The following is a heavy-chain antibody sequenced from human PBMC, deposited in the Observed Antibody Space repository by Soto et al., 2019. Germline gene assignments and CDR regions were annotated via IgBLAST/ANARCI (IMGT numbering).Heavy chain of an antibody. D-gene: IGHD2-15*01. V-gene: IGHV4-34*01. CDR2: INHSGST. Sequence: SETLSLTCAVYGGSFSGYYWSWIRQPPGKGLEWIGEINHSGSTNYNPSLKGRVTIFADKSQNQFSLRLTSVTAADTAVYYCGAYCSGTYCYDWFDPWGQGTLVTVS. CDR1: GGSFSGYY. J-gene: IGHJ5*02. CDR3: GAYCSGTYCYDWFDP.